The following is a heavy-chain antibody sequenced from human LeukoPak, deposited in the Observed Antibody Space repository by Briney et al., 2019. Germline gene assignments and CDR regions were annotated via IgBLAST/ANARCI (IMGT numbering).Heavy chain of an antibody. V-gene: IGHV3-73*01. CDR3: TRRVGHTGYFDY. J-gene: IGHJ4*02. CDR1: GFTFSGSA. CDR2: IRSKANSYAT. Sequence: GGSLRLSCAASGFTFSGSAMHWVRQASGKGLEWVGRIRSKANSYATAYAASVKGRFTISRDDSKNTAYLQMNSLKTEDTAVYYCTRRVGHTGYFDYWGQGTLVTVSS. D-gene: IGHD1-26*01.